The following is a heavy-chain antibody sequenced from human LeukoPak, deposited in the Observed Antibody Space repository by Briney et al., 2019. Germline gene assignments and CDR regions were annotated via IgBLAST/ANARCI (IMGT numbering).Heavy chain of an antibody. CDR1: GDSISIYY. J-gene: IGHJ5*02. V-gene: IGHV4-59*01. CDR2: IYNSGSS. CDR3: ARGIRRNINYWFDP. Sequence: SETLSLTCSVSGDSISIYYWSWIRQPPGMGLEWIGYIYNSGSSKYNPSLKSRVTISVDTSKSQFSLKLRSVTAADTAVYYCARGIRRNINYWFDPWGQGTLVTVSS. D-gene: IGHD3-3*02.